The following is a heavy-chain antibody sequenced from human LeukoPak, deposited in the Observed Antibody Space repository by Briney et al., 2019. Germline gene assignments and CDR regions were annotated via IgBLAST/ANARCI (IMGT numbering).Heavy chain of an antibody. D-gene: IGHD2/OR15-2a*01. Sequence: GRSLRLSCAASGFIFTSYGMHWVRQATGKGLDWVAGTWYDGSNKYYMDSVKGRFTISRDNSKNTLYLQMNSLRAEDTAVYYCARTGGSPDEYYYYGMDVWGQGTTVTVSS. V-gene: IGHV3-33*01. CDR3: ARTGGSPDEYYYYGMDV. CDR2: TWYDGSNK. J-gene: IGHJ6*02. CDR1: GFIFTSYG.